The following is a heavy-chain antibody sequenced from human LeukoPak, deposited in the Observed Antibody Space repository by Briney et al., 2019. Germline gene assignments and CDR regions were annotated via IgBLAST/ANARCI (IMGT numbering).Heavy chain of an antibody. CDR1: GFTFSSYS. Sequence: GGSLRLSCAASGFTFSSYSMNWVRQAPGKGLEWVSSISSSSSYIYYEDSVKGRFTISRDNAKNSLYLQMNSLRAEDTAVYYRARDSAVTSAFDIWGQGTMVTVSS. D-gene: IGHD4-17*01. J-gene: IGHJ3*02. CDR3: ARDSAVTSAFDI. CDR2: ISSSSSYI. V-gene: IGHV3-21*01.